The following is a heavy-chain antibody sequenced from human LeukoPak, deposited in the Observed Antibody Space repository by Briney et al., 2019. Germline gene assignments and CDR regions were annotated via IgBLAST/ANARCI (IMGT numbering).Heavy chain of an antibody. CDR3: ARVVLDGYNYHYFDY. D-gene: IGHD5-24*01. J-gene: IGHJ4*02. CDR2: IIPIFGTA. V-gene: IGHV1-69*05. Sequence: VASVKVFCKASGGTFSSYAISWVRQAPGQGLEWMGGIIPIFGTANYAQRFQGRVTITTDESTSTAYMELSSLRSEDTAVYYCARVVLDGYNYHYFDYWGQGTLVTVSS. CDR1: GGTFSSYA.